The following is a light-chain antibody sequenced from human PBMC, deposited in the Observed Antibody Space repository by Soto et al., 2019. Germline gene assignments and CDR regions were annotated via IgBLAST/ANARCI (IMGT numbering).Light chain of an antibody. J-gene: IGLJ1*01. Sequence: QSALTQPASVSGSPGESITISCTGTSSDVGAYDYVSWYQQHPDKAPKLIIYEVSHRPSGVSNRFSGSKSVNTATLTISGLQAEDEADYYCSSYTSSSTRVFGTGTK. CDR1: SSDVGAYDY. V-gene: IGLV2-14*03. CDR2: EVS. CDR3: SSYTSSSTRV.